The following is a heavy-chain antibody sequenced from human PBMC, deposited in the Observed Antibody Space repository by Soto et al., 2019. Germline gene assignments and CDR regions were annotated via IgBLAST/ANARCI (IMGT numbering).Heavy chain of an antibody. J-gene: IGHJ2*01. V-gene: IGHV1-69*08. CDR2: IIPALGTA. CDR3: ARPDFGDYWYFDL. CDR1: GGTFSSHP. D-gene: IGHD4-17*01. Sequence: QDKLVQSGAEVKKPGSSVKVSCKASGGTFSSHPFSWVRQAPGQGLEWMGRIIPALGTATYAQKFQGRVTITADESATTVYMELNSLRSEDTAVYYCARPDFGDYWYFDLWGRGTLVTVSS.